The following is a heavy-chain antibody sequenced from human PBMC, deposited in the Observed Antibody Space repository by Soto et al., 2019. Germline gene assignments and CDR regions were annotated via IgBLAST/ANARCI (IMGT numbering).Heavy chain of an antibody. CDR3: ARAGDDFWSGLRAFDI. Sequence: SETLSLTCTVSGGSISSGGYYWSWIRQHPGKGLEWIGYIYYSGSTYYNPSLKSRVTISVDTSKNQFSLKLSSVTAADTAVYYCARAGDDFWSGLRAFDIWGQGTMVTVSS. V-gene: IGHV4-31*03. CDR1: GGSISSGGYY. D-gene: IGHD3-3*01. J-gene: IGHJ3*02. CDR2: IYYSGST.